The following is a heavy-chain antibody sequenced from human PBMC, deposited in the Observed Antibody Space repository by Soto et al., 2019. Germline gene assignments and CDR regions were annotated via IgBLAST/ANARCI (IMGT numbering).Heavy chain of an antibody. D-gene: IGHD6-19*01. Sequence: QVQLVESGGGVVQPGRSLRLSCAASGFTFSSYGMHWVRQAPGMGLEWVAVIWYDGSNKYYADSVKGRFTISRDNSKNTLYLQMNSLRAEDTAVYYCARGTGGSSGWYVFDYWGQGTLVTVSS. J-gene: IGHJ4*02. CDR2: IWYDGSNK. CDR1: GFTFSSYG. V-gene: IGHV3-33*01. CDR3: ARGTGGSSGWYVFDY.